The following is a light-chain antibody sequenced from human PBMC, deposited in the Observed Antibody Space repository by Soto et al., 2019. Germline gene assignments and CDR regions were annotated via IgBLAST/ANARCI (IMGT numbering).Light chain of an antibody. CDR3: QQRSSWPWT. CDR2: VAS. CDR1: HSVGGL. J-gene: IGKJ1*01. Sequence: EIVLTQSPATLSLSPGDRATLSCRASHSVGGLLAWYQQKPGQAPRLLIYVASNRATGIPDRFGGSGSGTDFTLTIDSLEPEDFALFYCQQRSSWPWTFGQGTRVEIK. V-gene: IGKV3-11*01.